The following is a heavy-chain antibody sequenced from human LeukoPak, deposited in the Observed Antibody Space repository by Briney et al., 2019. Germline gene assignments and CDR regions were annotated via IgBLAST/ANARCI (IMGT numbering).Heavy chain of an antibody. V-gene: IGHV3-21*01. CDR3: ARIDPHSSGYCDY. J-gene: IGHJ4*02. CDR2: ISSSSSYI. Sequence: NPGGSLRLSCAASGFTFSSYSMNWVRQAPGKGLEWVSSISSSSSYIYYADSVKGRFTISRDNAKNSLYLQMNSLRTEDTAVYYCARIDPHSSGYCDYWGQGTLVTVSS. CDR1: GFTFSSYS. D-gene: IGHD3-22*01.